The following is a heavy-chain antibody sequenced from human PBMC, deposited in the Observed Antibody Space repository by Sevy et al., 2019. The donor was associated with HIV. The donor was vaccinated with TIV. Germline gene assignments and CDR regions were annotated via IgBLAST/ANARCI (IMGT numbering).Heavy chain of an antibody. CDR3: TRDYYYDSRNDAFDI. CDR1: GFTFGDYA. V-gene: IGHV3-49*03. J-gene: IGHJ3*02. Sequence: GGSLRLSCTASGFTFGDYAMSWFRQAPGKGLEWVGFIRSKAYGGTTEYAASVKGRLTISRDDSKSIAYLQMNSLKTEDTAVYYCTRDYYYDSRNDAFDIWGQGTMVTVSS. CDR2: IRSKAYGGTT. D-gene: IGHD3-22*01.